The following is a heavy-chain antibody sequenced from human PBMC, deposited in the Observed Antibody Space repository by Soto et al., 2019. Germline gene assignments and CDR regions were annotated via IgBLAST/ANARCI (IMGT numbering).Heavy chain of an antibody. Sequence: EVQLVESGGGLVQPGGSLRLSCAASGFTSSSYSMTWVRQAPGKGLEWVSSISSSSSYIYYADSVKGRFTISRDNAKNSLYLQMNSLRAEDTAVYYCARDDPYGSGSYRYWGQGTLVTVSS. J-gene: IGHJ4*02. CDR1: GFTSSSYS. D-gene: IGHD3-10*01. CDR2: ISSSSSYI. V-gene: IGHV3-21*01. CDR3: ARDDPYGSGSYRY.